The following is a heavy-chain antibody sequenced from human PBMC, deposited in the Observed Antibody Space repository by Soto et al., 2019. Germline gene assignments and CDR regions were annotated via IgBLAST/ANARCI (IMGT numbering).Heavy chain of an antibody. V-gene: IGHV3-23*01. Sequence: GGSLRLSCVASGFSFSSFGMSWVREAPGKGLEWVSSLSGTGRSTYYADSVKGRFTISRDNSKNTVYLEMNSLRAEDTAIYYCAMRGAATVSYYFDFWGQGTVVTVSS. CDR3: AMRGAATVSYYFDF. D-gene: IGHD4-17*01. J-gene: IGHJ4*02. CDR1: GFSFSSFG. CDR2: LSGTGRST.